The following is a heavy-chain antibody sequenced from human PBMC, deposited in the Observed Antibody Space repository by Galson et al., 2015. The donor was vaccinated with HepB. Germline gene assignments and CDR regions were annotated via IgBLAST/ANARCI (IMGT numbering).Heavy chain of an antibody. J-gene: IGHJ4*02. Sequence: SLRLSCAASGFTFSSYAMNWVRQAPGKGLEWVSVISGSGGSTYYADSGKGRFTISRDNSKNTLSLQMNSLRAEDTALYYCAKSGQWLRGGYFDYWGQGTLVTVSS. D-gene: IGHD6-19*01. CDR3: AKSGQWLRGGYFDY. CDR2: ISGSGGST. V-gene: IGHV3-23*01. CDR1: GFTFSSYA.